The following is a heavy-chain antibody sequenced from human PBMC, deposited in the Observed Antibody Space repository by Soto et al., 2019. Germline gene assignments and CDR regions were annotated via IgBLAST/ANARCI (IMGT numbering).Heavy chain of an antibody. D-gene: IGHD4-17*01. CDR3: ARAHYGDYGYGMDV. CDR1: GGSISSGGYS. CDR2: IYHSGST. V-gene: IGHV4-30-2*01. Sequence: QLQLQESGSGLVKPSQTLSLTCAVSGGSISSGGYSWSWIRQPPGKGLEWIGYIYHSGSTYYNPSLKSRVTISVDRSKIQFPLKLSSVPAADTAVYYCARAHYGDYGYGMDVWGQGTTVTVSS. J-gene: IGHJ6*02.